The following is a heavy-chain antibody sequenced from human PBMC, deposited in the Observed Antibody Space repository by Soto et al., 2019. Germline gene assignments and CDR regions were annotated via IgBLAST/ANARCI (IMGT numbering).Heavy chain of an antibody. CDR2: ISGSGSTK. Sequence: ESGGGLVQPGGSLRLSCAASGFSLTSYSMNWVRQAPGKGLQWVAYISGSGSTKKYADSAKGRFTISRDNAENSVYLQMNSLGDEDTAVYYCARGAGYGDYGGYWGQGTLVTVSS. J-gene: IGHJ4*02. CDR3: ARGAGYGDYGGY. D-gene: IGHD4-17*01. CDR1: GFSLTSYS. V-gene: IGHV3-48*02.